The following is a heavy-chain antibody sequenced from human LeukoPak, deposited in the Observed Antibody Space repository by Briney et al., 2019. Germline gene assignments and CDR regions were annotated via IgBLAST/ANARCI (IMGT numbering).Heavy chain of an antibody. Sequence: ASVKVSCKASGGTFSSYAISWVRQAPGQGLEWMGGIIPIFGTANYAQKFQGRVTITADESTSTAYMELSSLRSEDTAVYYCARGERITMIVAAFDIWGQGTMVTASS. CDR3: ARGERITMIVAAFDI. D-gene: IGHD3-22*01. V-gene: IGHV1-69*13. CDR1: GGTFSSYA. CDR2: IIPIFGTA. J-gene: IGHJ3*02.